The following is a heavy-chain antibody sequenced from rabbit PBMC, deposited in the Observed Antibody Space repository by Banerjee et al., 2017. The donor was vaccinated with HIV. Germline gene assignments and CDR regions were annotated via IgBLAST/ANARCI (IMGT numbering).Heavy chain of an antibody. CDR3: ARDLAGVTGWNFGL. V-gene: IGHV1S40*01. CDR2: IEVSSSGRT. CDR1: GLDFSSSYW. J-gene: IGHJ4*01. D-gene: IGHD4-1*01. Sequence: QSLEESGGDLVKPGASLTLTCTASGLDFSSSYWICWVRQAPGKGLEWIACIEVSSSGRTYYASWAKGRFTISRTSSTTVTLQMTSLTAADTATYFCARDLAGVTGWNFGLWGQGTLVTVS.